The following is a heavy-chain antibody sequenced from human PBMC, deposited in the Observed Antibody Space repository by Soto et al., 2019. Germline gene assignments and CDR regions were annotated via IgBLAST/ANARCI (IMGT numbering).Heavy chain of an antibody. CDR2: IHYSGSS. D-gene: IGHD4-17*01. V-gene: IGHV4-39*01. CDR1: GGSMNSNSHY. J-gene: IGHJ5*02. CDR3: ARRTSTVTTPRSGIDP. Sequence: SETLSLTCTVSGGSMNSNSHYWGWLRQPPGKGLEWIASIHYSGSSYYSPALKSRVTISVDTSKNQFSLNLRSVTAADTAVYFCARRTSTVTTPRSGIDPWGQGTLVTVSS.